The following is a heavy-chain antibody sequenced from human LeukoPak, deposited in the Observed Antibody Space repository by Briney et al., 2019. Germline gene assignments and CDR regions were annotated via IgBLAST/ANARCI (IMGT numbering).Heavy chain of an antibody. CDR2: IRSKANSYAT. CDR1: GFTFSHQG. D-gene: IGHD4-17*01. Sequence: PGGSLRLSCAASGFTFSHQGFHWVRQASGKGLEWVGRIRSKANSYATAYAASVKGRFTISRDDSKNTAYLQMNSLKTEDTAVYYCKPLGVYGDFGSWGQGTLVTVSS. J-gene: IGHJ5*01. CDR3: KPLGVYGDFGS. V-gene: IGHV3-73*01.